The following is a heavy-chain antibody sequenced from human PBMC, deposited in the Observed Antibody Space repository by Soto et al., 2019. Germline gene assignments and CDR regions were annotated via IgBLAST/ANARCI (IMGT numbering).Heavy chain of an antibody. CDR3: ARDNPRGILGMDV. J-gene: IGHJ6*02. V-gene: IGHV1-18*04. Sequence: ASVKVSCKASGYTFTSYGISWVRQAPGQGLEWMGWISAYTGNTNYAQKLQGRVTMTTDTSTSTAYMELRSLRADDTDLYYCARDNPRGILGMDVLGRGTTVTVSS. CDR1: GYTFTSYG. CDR2: ISAYTGNT. D-gene: IGHD3-10*01.